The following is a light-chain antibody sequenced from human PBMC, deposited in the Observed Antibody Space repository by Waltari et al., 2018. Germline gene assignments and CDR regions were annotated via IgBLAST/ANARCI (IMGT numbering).Light chain of an antibody. CDR2: FND. CDR3: AAWDDSLNGVG. Sequence: QYVLTQPPSASGTPGQRVAISSSGSSYTIRRNTLNWYQQLPGPAPKLLTYFNDQRPSGVPDRFSGSKSGTSASLAISGLRSEDEADYYCAAWDDSLNGVGFGGGTKLTVL. J-gene: IGLJ2*01. CDR1: SYTIRRNT. V-gene: IGLV1-44*01.